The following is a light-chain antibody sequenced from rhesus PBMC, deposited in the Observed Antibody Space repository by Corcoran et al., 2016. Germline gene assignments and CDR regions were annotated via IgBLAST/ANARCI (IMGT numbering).Light chain of an antibody. CDR3: QQYSSRPFT. Sequence: DIQMTQSPSSLSASVGDTVTITCRASQGISSWLAWYQQKPGKAPKLLIYKASSLQSGVPSRFSGSGSGTYFTLTIRSLQSEDFATYYCQQYSSRPFTFGPGTKLDIK. J-gene: IGKJ3*01. CDR2: KAS. V-gene: IGKV1-22*01. CDR1: QGISSW.